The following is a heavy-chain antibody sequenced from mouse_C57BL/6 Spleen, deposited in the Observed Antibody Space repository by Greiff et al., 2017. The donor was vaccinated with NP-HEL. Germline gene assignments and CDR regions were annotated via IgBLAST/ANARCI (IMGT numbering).Heavy chain of an antibody. V-gene: IGHV1-81*01. Sequence: QVQLKQSGAELARPGASVKLSCKASGYTFTSHGISWVKQRTGQGLEWIGEIYPRSGNTYYNEKFKGKATLTADKSSSTAYMELRSLTSEDSAVYFCARGAGDAMDYWGQGTSVTVSS. CDR3: ARGAGDAMDY. CDR1: GYTFTSHG. CDR2: IYPRSGNT. J-gene: IGHJ4*01.